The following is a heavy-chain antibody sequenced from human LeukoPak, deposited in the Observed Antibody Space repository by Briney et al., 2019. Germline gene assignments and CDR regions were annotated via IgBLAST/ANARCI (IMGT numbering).Heavy chain of an antibody. J-gene: IGHJ4*01. CDR3: ARDALGGRTKFDS. V-gene: IGHV3-74*01. D-gene: IGHD3-16*01. CDR2: INGDGSRI. CDR1: GFTFSSHW. Sequence: GGSLRLSCVASGFTFSSHWMHWVRQVPGKGLMWVSRINGDGSRIHYGDSVKGRFTVSRDNAKNTLYLQMTSLRGDDTAIYFCARDALGGRTKFDSWGHGSLVTVSS.